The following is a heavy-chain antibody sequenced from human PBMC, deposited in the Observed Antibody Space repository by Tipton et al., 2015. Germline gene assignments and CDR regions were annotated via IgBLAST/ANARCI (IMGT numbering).Heavy chain of an antibody. Sequence: TLSLTCSVSGGSITSGSYYWTWIRQPPGKGLEWIGYIYHSGSTYYNPSLKSRVTISVDTSKNQFSLKLSSVTAADTAVYYCARVSGWGYYGSGSYVVDPWGQGTLVTVSS. CDR2: IYHSGST. V-gene: IGHV4-31*03. J-gene: IGHJ5*02. CDR3: ARVSGWGYYGSGSYVVDP. D-gene: IGHD3-10*01. CDR1: GGSITSGSYY.